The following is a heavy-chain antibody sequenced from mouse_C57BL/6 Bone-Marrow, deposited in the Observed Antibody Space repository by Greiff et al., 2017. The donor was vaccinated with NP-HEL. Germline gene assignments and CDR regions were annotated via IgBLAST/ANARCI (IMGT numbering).Heavy chain of an antibody. V-gene: IGHV2-5*01. CDR3: ASGSYYGSRHWYFDV. J-gene: IGHJ1*03. CDR2: IWRGGST. Sequence: QVQLKESGPGLVQPSQSLSITCTVSGFSLTSYGVHWVRQSPGKGLEWLGVIWRGGSTDYNAAFMSRLSITKDNSKSQVFFKMNSLQADDTAIYYCASGSYYGSRHWYFDVWGTGTTVTVSS. D-gene: IGHD1-1*01. CDR1: GFSLTSYG.